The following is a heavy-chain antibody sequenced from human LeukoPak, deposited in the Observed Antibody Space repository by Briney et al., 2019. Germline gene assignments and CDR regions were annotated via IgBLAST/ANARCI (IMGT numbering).Heavy chain of an antibody. CDR2: ISGSGGTT. CDR3: AKVSGGGLYYDGMDV. CDR1: GFTFNNYA. Sequence: GGSLRLSCAASGFTFNNYAMNWVRQAPGKGLEWVSVISGSGGTTYYADSVKGRFTISRDNSKNTLYLQMNSLRAEATAVYYCAKVSGGGLYYDGMDVWGQGTTVTVSS. V-gene: IGHV3-23*01. J-gene: IGHJ6*02. D-gene: IGHD1-14*01.